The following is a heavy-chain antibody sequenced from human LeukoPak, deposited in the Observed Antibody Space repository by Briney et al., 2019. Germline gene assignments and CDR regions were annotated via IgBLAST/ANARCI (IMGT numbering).Heavy chain of an antibody. D-gene: IGHD6-13*01. CDR2: ISYDGSNK. V-gene: IGHV3-30-3*01. Sequence: GGSLRLSCAASGFTFNSYAMHWVRQAPGRGLEWVAVISYDGSNKYYADSVKGRFTISRDNAKNTLYLQMNSLRAEDTAVYYCAILTGIAAAAWGQGTLVTVSS. CDR1: GFTFNSYA. CDR3: AILTGIAAAA. J-gene: IGHJ5*02.